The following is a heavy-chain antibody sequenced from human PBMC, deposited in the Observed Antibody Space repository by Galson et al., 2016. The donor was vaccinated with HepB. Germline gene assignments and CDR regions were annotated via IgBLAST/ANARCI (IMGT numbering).Heavy chain of an antibody. CDR2: TYYRPKWYN. J-gene: IGHJ4*02. CDR1: GDSVSSNSST. CDR3: ARGGHFVY. Sequence: CAISGDSVSSNSSTWDWIRQSPSRGLEWLGRTYYRPKWYNDYAVSVKSRITINPDTSKNQFSLQLNSVTPEDTAVYFCARGGHFVYWGQGNLVTVSS. V-gene: IGHV6-1*01.